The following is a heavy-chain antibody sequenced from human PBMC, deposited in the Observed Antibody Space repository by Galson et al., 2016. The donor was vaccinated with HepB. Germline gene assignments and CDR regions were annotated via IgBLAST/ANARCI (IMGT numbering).Heavy chain of an antibody. CDR1: GGSISNYY. D-gene: IGHD3-3*01. CDR2: TYYSGYT. V-gene: IGHV4-59*01. Sequence: SETLSLTCTVSGGSISNYYWSWFRQPPGKGPEWIGQTYYSGYTNYSPSLKSRVTISLDSSQNQISLRVRSVTAADTAVYYCARALRGNTSFFEYWGQGVLVTVSS. CDR3: ARALRGNTSFFEY. J-gene: IGHJ4*02.